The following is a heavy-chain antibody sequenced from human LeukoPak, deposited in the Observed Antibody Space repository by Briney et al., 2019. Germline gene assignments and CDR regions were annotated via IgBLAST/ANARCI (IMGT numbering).Heavy chain of an antibody. CDR2: IYYSGST. D-gene: IGHD2-21*01. Sequence: SETLSLTCTVSGGSISSSSYYWGWIRQPPGKGLEWIGSIYYSGSTYYNPSLKSRVTISVDTSKNQFSLKLSSVTAADTAVYYCAGHQGDFFDYWGQGTLVTVSS. J-gene: IGHJ4*02. V-gene: IGHV4-39*01. CDR1: GGSISSSSYY. CDR3: AGHQGDFFDY.